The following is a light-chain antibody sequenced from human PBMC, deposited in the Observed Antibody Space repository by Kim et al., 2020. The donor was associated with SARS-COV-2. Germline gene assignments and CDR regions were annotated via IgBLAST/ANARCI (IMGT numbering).Light chain of an antibody. Sequence: DIVMTQSPDSLAVSLGERATINCKSSQSVLYSSNNKNYLAWYQQKPRQPPKLLIYWASTRESGFPDRFSGSGSGTDFTLTISSLQAEDVAVYYCQQYYSTPLTFGQGTKVDIK. CDR1: QSVLYSSNNKNY. V-gene: IGKV4-1*01. CDR2: WAS. J-gene: IGKJ1*01. CDR3: QQYYSTPLT.